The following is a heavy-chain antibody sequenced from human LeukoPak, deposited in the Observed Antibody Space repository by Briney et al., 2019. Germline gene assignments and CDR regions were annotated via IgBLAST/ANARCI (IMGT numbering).Heavy chain of an antibody. CDR1: GYTFTSYG. V-gene: IGHV1-18*01. Sequence: ASVKVSCKASGYTFTSYGISWVRQAPGQGLEWMGWISAYNGNTNYAQKLQGRVTMTTDTSTSTAYMELRSLRSDDTAVYYCAREPLKVPSNWFDPWGQGTLVTVSS. D-gene: IGHD3-16*01. CDR2: ISAYNGNT. J-gene: IGHJ5*02. CDR3: AREPLKVPSNWFDP.